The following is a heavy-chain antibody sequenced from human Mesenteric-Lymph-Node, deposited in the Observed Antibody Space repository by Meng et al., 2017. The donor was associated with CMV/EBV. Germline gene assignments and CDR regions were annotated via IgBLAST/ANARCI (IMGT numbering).Heavy chain of an antibody. CDR1: GFTFSNRD. CDR3: ARERVGARDYYYGMDV. J-gene: IGHJ6*02. D-gene: IGHD1-26*01. CDR2: IYSGGST. V-gene: IGHV3-53*01. Sequence: GESLKISCAASGFTFSNRDMNWVRQAPGKGLEWVSVIYSGGSTYYADSVKGRFTISRDNSKNTLYLQMNSLRAEDTAVYYCARERVGARDYYYGMDVWGQGTTVTVSS.